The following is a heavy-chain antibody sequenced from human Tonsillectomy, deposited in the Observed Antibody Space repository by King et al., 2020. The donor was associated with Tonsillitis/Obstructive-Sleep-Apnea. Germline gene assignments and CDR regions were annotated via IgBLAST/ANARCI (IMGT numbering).Heavy chain of an antibody. D-gene: IGHD2-2*01. CDR2: VQPSGST. CDR3: ARAGCSGTTCNWYFDL. Sequence: QLQESGPGLVKSSETLSLTCTVSGDSISNYYWTWIRQPPGKGLEWIGYVQPSGSTIYNSSLKSRVTISRDTSKNQLSLKLSSVNAADTAAYYCARAGCSGTTCNWYFDLWGHGTLVTVSS. V-gene: IGHV4-59*01. J-gene: IGHJ2*01. CDR1: GDSISNYY.